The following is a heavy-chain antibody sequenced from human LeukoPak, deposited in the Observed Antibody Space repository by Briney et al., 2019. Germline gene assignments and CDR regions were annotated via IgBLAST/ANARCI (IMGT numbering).Heavy chain of an antibody. CDR3: ARFRVTALDY. CDR2: IYYSGST. D-gene: IGHD2-21*02. V-gene: IGHV4-59*01. Sequence: PSETLSPTCTVSGGSISSYYWSWIRQPPGKGLEWIGYIYYSGSTNYNPSLKSRVTISVDTSKNQFSLKLSSVTAADTAVYYCARFRVTALDYWGQGTLVTVSS. J-gene: IGHJ4*02. CDR1: GGSISSYY.